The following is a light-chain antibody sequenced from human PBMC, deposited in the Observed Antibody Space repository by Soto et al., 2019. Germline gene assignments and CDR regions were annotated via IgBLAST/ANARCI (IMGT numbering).Light chain of an antibody. V-gene: IGLV2-14*01. CDR2: EVS. CDR1: SSDIGYYNY. CDR3: AAWDDSLNGWV. J-gene: IGLJ3*02. Sequence: QSVLTQPASVSGSPGQSITISCTGTSSDIGYYNYVSWYQQPPGEAPKLMIYEVSYRASGVPDRFSGSKSDTSASLAISGLLSEDESDYYCAAWDDSLNGWVFGGGTKLTVL.